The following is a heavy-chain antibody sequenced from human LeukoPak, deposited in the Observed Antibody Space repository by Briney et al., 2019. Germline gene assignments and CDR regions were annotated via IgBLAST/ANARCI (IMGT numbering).Heavy chain of an antibody. Sequence: PGGSLRLSCAASRFRFSTFPMGWVRQAPGKGLEWVSGISAGGETTFYVDSVRGRLTISRDNSKNTLYLQMNSLRADDTAVYYCAKSLLTTATGTGRAFDIWGQGTMVTVSS. D-gene: IGHD1-1*01. V-gene: IGHV3-23*01. CDR3: AKSLLTTATGTGRAFDI. CDR1: RFRFSTFP. CDR2: ISAGGETT. J-gene: IGHJ3*02.